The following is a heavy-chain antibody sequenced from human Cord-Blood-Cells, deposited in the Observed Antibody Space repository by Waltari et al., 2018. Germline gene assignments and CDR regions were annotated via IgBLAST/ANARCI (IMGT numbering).Heavy chain of an antibody. Sequence: QVQLQQWVAGLLKPWDTLSLTCAVYGGSFSGYYCTWIRQPPGKGLEWIGEIKNSGSTNSNPSLKSRVTISVDTSKNQFSLKLSSVTAADTAVYYCARMDYGDFDYWGQGTLVTVSS. CDR3: ARMDYGDFDY. CDR2: IKNSGST. CDR1: GGSFSGYY. V-gene: IGHV4-34*01. D-gene: IGHD4-17*01. J-gene: IGHJ4*02.